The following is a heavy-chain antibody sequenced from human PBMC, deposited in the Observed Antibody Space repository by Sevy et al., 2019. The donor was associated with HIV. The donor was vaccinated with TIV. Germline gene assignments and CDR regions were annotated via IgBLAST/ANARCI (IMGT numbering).Heavy chain of an antibody. D-gene: IGHD3-10*01. Sequence: ASVKVSCKASGYTFTSYAISWVRQAPGQGLEWMGWISTYNGNTNHAQKLQGRVTMTTDTSTSTAYMELRSLRSDDTAVYYCASDLYSRAYYASGSCWDWGQGTLVTVSS. CDR1: GYTFTSYA. V-gene: IGHV1-18*01. CDR2: ISTYNGNT. J-gene: IGHJ4*02. CDR3: ASDLYSRAYYASGSCWD.